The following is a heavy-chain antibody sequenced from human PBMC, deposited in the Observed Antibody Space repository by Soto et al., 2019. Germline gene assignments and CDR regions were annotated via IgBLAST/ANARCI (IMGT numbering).Heavy chain of an antibody. CDR1: GFTVNTNY. D-gene: IGHD3-16*01. CDR3: VSRIPSWVFDY. CDR2: MYSGGDI. Sequence: PGGTLRLSCLVSGFTVNTNYMYWVRQAPGRGLEWVSAMYSGGDIHYTDSVKGRVTISRDTSENTLYLRMDKLRVEDTAVYFCVSRIPSWVFDYWGQGTLVTVSS. J-gene: IGHJ4*01. V-gene: IGHV3-53*01.